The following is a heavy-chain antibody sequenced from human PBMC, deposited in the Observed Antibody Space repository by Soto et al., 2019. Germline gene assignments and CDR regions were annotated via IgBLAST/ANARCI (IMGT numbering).Heavy chain of an antibody. CDR1: GFTFSSCA. D-gene: IGHD3-9*01. CDR2: IIDSGRNT. Sequence: GGSLRLSCAASGFTFSSCAMGWVRQAHGKGLEWVSDIIDSGRNTYYADSVKGRFTISRDNSQNTLFLQMNSLRAEDTAEYYCARVLRYFDTPYGMDVWGQGTTVTVS. V-gene: IGHV3-23*01. J-gene: IGHJ6*02. CDR3: ARVLRYFDTPYGMDV.